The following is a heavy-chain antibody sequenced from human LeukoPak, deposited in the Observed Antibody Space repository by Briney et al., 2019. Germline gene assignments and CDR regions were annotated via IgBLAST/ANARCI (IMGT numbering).Heavy chain of an antibody. V-gene: IGHV3-7*01. Sequence: PGGSLRLSCVASGFTFSSYWMSWVRQAPGKGLEWVANIKQDGSEKYYVDSVKGRFTISRDNAKNSLYLQMNSLRAEDTAVYYCARGARTFDYWGQGTLVSVSS. CDR1: GFTFSSYW. CDR2: IKQDGSEK. J-gene: IGHJ4*02. CDR3: ARGARTFDY.